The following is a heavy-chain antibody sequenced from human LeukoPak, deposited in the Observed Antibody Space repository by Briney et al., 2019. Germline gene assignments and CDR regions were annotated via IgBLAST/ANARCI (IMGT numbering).Heavy chain of an antibody. CDR3: AKGRTEWQRLGVDY. CDR1: GFTFSTYA. D-gene: IGHD5-12*01. Sequence: GGSLRLSCAASGFTFSTYAMTWVRQAPGKGLEWVSGISVSGGDTYYADSVKGRFIISRDNSKNTLYLEMNNLRAEDTAAYYCAKGRTEWQRLGVDYWGQGTPVTVSS. CDR2: ISVSGGDT. V-gene: IGHV3-23*01. J-gene: IGHJ4*02.